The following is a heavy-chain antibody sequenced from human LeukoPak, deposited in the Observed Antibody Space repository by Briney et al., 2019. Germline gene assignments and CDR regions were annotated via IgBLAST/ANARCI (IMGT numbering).Heavy chain of an antibody. V-gene: IGHV3-23*01. Sequence: GGSLRLSCAASGFTVSSNYMSWVRQAPGKGLEWVSFISGSGGSTYYADSVKGLFTISRDNSKNTLYLQVNSLRAEDTAVYYCAKDGGLGMGAFHIWGQGTMVTVSS. D-gene: IGHD7-27*01. CDR2: ISGSGGST. CDR1: GFTVSSNY. J-gene: IGHJ3*02. CDR3: AKDGGLGMGAFHI.